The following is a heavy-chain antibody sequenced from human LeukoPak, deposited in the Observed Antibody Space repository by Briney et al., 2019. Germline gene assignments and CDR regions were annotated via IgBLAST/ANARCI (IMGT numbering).Heavy chain of an antibody. V-gene: IGHV3-30*18. Sequence: GRSLRLSCAASGFTFSSYGMHWVRQAPGKGLEWVAVISYDGSNKYYADSVKGRFTISRDNSKNTLYLQMNSLRAEDTAVYYSAKGGDDYNFPTWGQGTLVTVSS. CDR2: ISYDGSNK. CDR1: GFTFSSYG. D-gene: IGHD5-24*01. CDR3: AKGGDDYNFPT. J-gene: IGHJ5*02.